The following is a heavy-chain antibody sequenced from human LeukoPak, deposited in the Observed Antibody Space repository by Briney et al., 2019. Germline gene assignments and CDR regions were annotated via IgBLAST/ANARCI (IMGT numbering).Heavy chain of an antibody. CDR2: ISNDGNSK. CDR3: AKDGLMRFFDY. CDR1: GFIFSSYD. V-gene: IGHV3-30*18. J-gene: IGHJ4*02. Sequence: GGSLRLSCAASGFIFSSYDMYWVRQAPGKGREWVAVISNDGNSKQYADSVKGRFTISRDNSKNTLYLQMNSLRADDTAVYHCAKDGLMRFFDYWGQRTLVTVSS. D-gene: IGHD2-8*01.